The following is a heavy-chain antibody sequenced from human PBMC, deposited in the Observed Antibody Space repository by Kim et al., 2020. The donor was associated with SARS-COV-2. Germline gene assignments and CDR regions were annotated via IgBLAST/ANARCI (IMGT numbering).Heavy chain of an antibody. D-gene: IGHD3-16*01. V-gene: IGHV4-39*01. CDR1: GGSISSSSFS. CDR3: ARPIPHRNVDKRGIDY. J-gene: IGHJ4*02. Sequence: SETLSLTCTVSGGSISSSSFSWCWIRQPPGRGLELIGTISYTGSTYYNPSLNSRVAISLDTSKNQFSLKLNSVTAADTAVYYCARPIPHRNVDKRGIDYWGQGTLVTVSS. CDR2: ISYTGST.